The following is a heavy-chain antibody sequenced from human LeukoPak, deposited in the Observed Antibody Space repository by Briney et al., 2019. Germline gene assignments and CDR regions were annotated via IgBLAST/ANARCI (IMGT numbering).Heavy chain of an antibody. CDR2: IYYSGST. J-gene: IGHJ6*03. Sequence: NPSETLSLTCTVSGGSISSYYWSWIRQPPGKGLEWIGYIYYSGSTNYNPSLKSRVTISVDTSKNQFSLKLSSVTAADTAVYYCARVEGSSRVSYYMDVWGKGTTVTVSS. CDR1: GGSISSYY. D-gene: IGHD2-2*01. CDR3: ARVEGSSRVSYYMDV. V-gene: IGHV4-59*01.